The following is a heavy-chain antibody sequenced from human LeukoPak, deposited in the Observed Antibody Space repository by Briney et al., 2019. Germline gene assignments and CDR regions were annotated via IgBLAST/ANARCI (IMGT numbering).Heavy chain of an antibody. J-gene: IGHJ3*02. CDR2: INHSGST. CDR1: GGSFSGYY. Sequence: SETLSLTCAVYGGSFSGYYWSWIRQPPGKGLEWIGEINHSGSTNYNPSLKSRVTISVDTSKNQFSLKLSSVTAADTAVYYCARDLVTMVRGVIINNAFDIWGQGTMVTVSS. D-gene: IGHD3-10*01. CDR3: ARDLVTMVRGVIINNAFDI. V-gene: IGHV4-34*01.